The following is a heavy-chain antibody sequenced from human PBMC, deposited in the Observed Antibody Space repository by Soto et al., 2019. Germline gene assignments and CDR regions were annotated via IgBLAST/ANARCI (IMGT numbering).Heavy chain of an antibody. V-gene: IGHV4-61*01. J-gene: IGHJ6*02. CDR1: GDSVTSVSDY. D-gene: IGHD3-10*01. CDR3: ARGVGFGYYYYHMDL. Sequence: SETLSLTCTVSGDSVTSVSDYWSWIRQPPGRGLEWIGYIYYSGSADYNPSLGSRVTISIDTSKNQFSLKLTSVTAADTAVYYCARGVGFGYYYYHMDLWGQGTTVTVSS. CDR2: IYYSGSA.